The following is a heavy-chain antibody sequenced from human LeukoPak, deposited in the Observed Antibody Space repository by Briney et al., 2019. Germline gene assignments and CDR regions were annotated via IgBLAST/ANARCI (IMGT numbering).Heavy chain of an antibody. CDR2: IYSGGAT. J-gene: IGHJ4*02. D-gene: IGHD3-10*01. V-gene: IGHV3-53*05. Sequence: GGSLRLSCAVSGFTVSGDYMSWVRQAPGKGLEWVSVIYSGGATYYADSVKGRFTISRDNSKNTLYLQMNSLRAEDTAVYYCAKDKLVRYFDYWGQGTLVTVSS. CDR3: AKDKLVRYFDY. CDR1: GFTVSGDY.